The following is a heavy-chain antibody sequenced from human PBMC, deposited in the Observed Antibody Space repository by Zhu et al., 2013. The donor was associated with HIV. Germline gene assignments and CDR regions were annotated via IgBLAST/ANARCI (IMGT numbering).Heavy chain of an antibody. CDR3: ARPRWPGGAHSSGWYDAFDY. V-gene: IGHV1-18*01. D-gene: IGHD6-19*01. Sequence: QVQLVQSGVEVKKPGASVKVSCKASGYPFTKHGISWVRQAPGQGLEWMGWINAGNGNTKYSQKFQGRVTITRDTSASTAYMELSSLRSEDTAVYYCARPRWPGGAHSSGWYDAFDYWGQGTLVTVSS. CDR2: INAGNGNT. J-gene: IGHJ4*02. CDR1: GYPFTKHG.